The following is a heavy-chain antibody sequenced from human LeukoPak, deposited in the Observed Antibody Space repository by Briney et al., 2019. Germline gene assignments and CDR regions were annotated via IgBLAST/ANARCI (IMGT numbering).Heavy chain of an antibody. Sequence: ASVEVSCKVSGYTLTELSMHWVRQAPGQGLEWMGWINPNSGGTNYAQKFQGRVTMTRDTSISTAYMELSRLRSDDTAVYYCARDTYSSSWYNWFDPWGQGTLVTVSS. J-gene: IGHJ5*02. V-gene: IGHV1-2*02. CDR1: GYTLTELS. D-gene: IGHD6-13*01. CDR3: ARDTYSSSWYNWFDP. CDR2: INPNSGGT.